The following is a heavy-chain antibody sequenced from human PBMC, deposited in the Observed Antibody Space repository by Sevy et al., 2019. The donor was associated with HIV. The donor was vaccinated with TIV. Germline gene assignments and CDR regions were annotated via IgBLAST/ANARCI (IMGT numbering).Heavy chain of an antibody. CDR2: LKSDVYGGTV. V-gene: IGHV3-49*04. Sequence: GGSLRLSCTASGFTFGDYCMSWVRQAPGKGLEWLAFLKSDVYGGTVDHAASVRARFVISRDDSKTIAYLQMNDLKTEDTGVYYCTRWKAAQSIFDYWGQGALVTVSS. D-gene: IGHD6-13*01. J-gene: IGHJ4*02. CDR1: GFTFGDYC. CDR3: TRWKAAQSIFDY.